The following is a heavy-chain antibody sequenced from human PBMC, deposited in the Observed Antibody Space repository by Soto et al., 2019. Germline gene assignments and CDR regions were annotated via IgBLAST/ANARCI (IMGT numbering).Heavy chain of an antibody. CDR3: ARDGTQLAQGLDIY. Sequence: GGSLRLSCAASGFTFSSYSMNWVRQAPGKGLEWVSSISSSSSYIYYADSVKGRFTISRDNAKNSLYLQMNSLRAEDTAVYYCARDGTQLAQGLDIYWGQGTLVTVSS. CDR2: ISSSSSYI. CDR1: GFTFSSYS. J-gene: IGHJ4*02. V-gene: IGHV3-21*01. D-gene: IGHD6-6*01.